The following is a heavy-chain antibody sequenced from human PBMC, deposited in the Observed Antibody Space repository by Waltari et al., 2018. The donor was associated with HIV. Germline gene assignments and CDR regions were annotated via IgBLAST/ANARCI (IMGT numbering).Heavy chain of an antibody. CDR1: GFTFSSYG. J-gene: IGHJ4*02. CDR3: AKGRGIDY. V-gene: IGHV3-30*18. D-gene: IGHD3-10*01. CDR2: ISYDGSNK. Sequence: QVQLVESGGGVVQPGRSLRRSCAAPGFTFSSYGMPWVRQAPGKGLDWVAVISYDGSNKYYADSVKGRFTISRDNSKNTLYLQMNSLRAEDTAVYYCAKGRGIDYWGQGTLVTVSS.